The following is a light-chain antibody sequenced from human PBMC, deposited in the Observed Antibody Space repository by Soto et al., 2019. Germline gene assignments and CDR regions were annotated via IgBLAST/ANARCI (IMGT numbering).Light chain of an antibody. CDR1: SSDVGGYNY. J-gene: IGLJ1*01. CDR2: DVS. Sequence: SDLTHPASVSGSPGQSITISCTGTSSDVGGYNYVSWYQHHPGKAPKLIIYDVSNRPSGVSNRFSGSKSGNTASLTISLLQPDDKADYYCSSYTTSNTRQIVFGTGSKVTVL. V-gene: IGLV2-14*03. CDR3: SSYTTSNTRQIV.